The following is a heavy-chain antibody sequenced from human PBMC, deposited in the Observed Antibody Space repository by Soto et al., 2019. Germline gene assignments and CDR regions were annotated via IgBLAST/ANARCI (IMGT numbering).Heavy chain of an antibody. CDR1: GGTFSSYA. J-gene: IGHJ5*02. V-gene: IGHV1-69*06. CDR2: IIPIFGTA. Sequence: SVKVSCKASGGTFSSYAISWVRQAPGQGLEWMGGIIPIFGTANYAQKFQGRVTITADRSTSTAYMELSSLRSEDTAVYYCARDMGVAAGANWSDPWGQGTMVTVYS. CDR3: ARDMGVAAGANWSDP. D-gene: IGHD6-13*01.